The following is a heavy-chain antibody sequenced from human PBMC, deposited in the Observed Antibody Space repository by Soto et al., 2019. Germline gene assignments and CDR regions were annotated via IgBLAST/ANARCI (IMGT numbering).Heavy chain of an antibody. CDR2: ILANDEK. Sequence: QVTLKESGPVLVKPTETLTLTCTVSGFSLSNARMGVSWIRQPPGKALEWLAHILANDEKSYSTSLKSRLNSSKDTPKSQVVLNMTNMDPGAKATYYCARIGYCSGWSCPYGMDVWGQGTTVTVSS. V-gene: IGHV2-26*01. J-gene: IGHJ6*02. CDR1: GFSLSNARMG. D-gene: IGHD2-15*01. CDR3: ARIGYCSGWSCPYGMDV.